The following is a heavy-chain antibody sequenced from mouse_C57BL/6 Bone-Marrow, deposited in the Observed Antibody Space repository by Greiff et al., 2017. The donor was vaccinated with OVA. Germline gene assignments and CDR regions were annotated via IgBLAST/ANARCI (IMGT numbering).Heavy chain of an antibody. CDR1: GFTFGDFY. V-gene: IGHV5-12*01. CDR2: ISNGGGST. J-gene: IGHJ4*01. CDR3: ARLDAMDY. Sequence: DVMLVESGGGLVQPGGSLKLSCAASGFTFGDFYMYWIRQTPEKRLEWVAYISNGGGSTYYPDTVKGRFTISRENAKNTLYLQMSRLKSEDTAMYYCARLDAMDYWGQGTSVTVSS.